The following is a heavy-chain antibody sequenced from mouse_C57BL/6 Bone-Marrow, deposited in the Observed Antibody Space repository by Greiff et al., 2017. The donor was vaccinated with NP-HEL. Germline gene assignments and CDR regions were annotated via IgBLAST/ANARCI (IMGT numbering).Heavy chain of an antibody. V-gene: IGHV1-80*01. D-gene: IGHD1-1*01. CDR1: GYAFSSYW. Sequence: VQLQQSGAELVKPGASVKISCKASGYAFSSYWMNWVKQRPGKGLEWIGQIYPGDGDTNYNGKFKGKATLTADKSSSTAYMQLSSLTSEDSAVYFCAILFTTVVAGDYWGQGTTLTVSS. CDR3: AILFTTVVAGDY. CDR2: IYPGDGDT. J-gene: IGHJ2*01.